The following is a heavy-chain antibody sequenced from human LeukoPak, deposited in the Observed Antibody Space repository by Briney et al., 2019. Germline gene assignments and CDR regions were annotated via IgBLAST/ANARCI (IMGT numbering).Heavy chain of an antibody. CDR2: ISSSSSYI. CDR1: GFTFSSYS. D-gene: IGHD6-6*01. J-gene: IGHJ4*02. CDR3: ARDLDPSSSPFPYYFDY. V-gene: IGHV3-21*01. Sequence: AGGSLRLSCEASGFTFSSYSMNWVRQAPGKGLEWVSSISSSSSYIHYADSVKGRFTISRDNAKNSLYLQMNSLRAEDTAVYYCARDLDPSSSPFPYYFDYWGQGTLVTVSS.